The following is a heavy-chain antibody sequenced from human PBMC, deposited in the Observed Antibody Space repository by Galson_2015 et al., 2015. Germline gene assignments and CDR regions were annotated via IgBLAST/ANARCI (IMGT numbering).Heavy chain of an antibody. D-gene: IGHD6-13*01. V-gene: IGHV3-23*01. CDR2: IGGSGVST. Sequence: SLRLSCAASGFTFSSYAMSWVRQAPGKGLEWVSTIGGSGVSTNYADSVKGRFTISRDTSKDTLYLQLNSLRADDTAIYFCARAWNSFTSNTLYLAFDIWGQGTMVTVSS. CDR3: ARAWNSFTSNTLYLAFDI. J-gene: IGHJ3*02. CDR1: GFTFSSYA.